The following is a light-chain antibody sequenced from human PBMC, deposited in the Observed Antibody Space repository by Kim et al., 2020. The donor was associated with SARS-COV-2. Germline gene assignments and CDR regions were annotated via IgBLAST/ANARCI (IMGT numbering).Light chain of an antibody. Sequence: LSPGERSTLAGRASQRVSSYLAWYQQRPGQAPRLLIYDASNRATGIPPRFSGSGSGTYFTLTISSLEPEDFAIYYCQQRSNWPLTFGGGTKVDIK. CDR1: QRVSSY. V-gene: IGKV3-11*01. J-gene: IGKJ4*01. CDR2: DAS. CDR3: QQRSNWPLT.